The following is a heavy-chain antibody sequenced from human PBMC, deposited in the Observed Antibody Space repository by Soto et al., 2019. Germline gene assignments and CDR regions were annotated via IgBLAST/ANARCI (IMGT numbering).Heavy chain of an antibody. CDR3: VKDRRVWAPVSNFQH. V-gene: IGHV3-23*04. CDR1: GFTFSNYA. J-gene: IGHJ1*01. D-gene: IGHD3-16*01. CDR2: ISGSGGGT. Sequence: VQLVESGGGVVQPGGSLRLSCAASGFTFSNYAVGWVRQAPGKGLEWVSVISGSGGGTYYADSVKGRLTISRDNSKNLLFLQMNRLRVEDTAVYYRVKDRRVWAPVSNFQHWGQGTLVTVSS.